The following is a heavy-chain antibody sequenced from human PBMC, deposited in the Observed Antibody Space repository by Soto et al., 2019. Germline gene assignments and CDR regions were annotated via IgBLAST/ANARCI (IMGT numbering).Heavy chain of an antibody. Sequence: ASVKVSCKASGYTFTSYGISWVRQAPGQGLEWMGWISAYNGNTNYAQKLQGRVTMTTDTSTSTVYMELSSLRSEDTAVYYCARDLGQQLFDYWGQGTLVTVSS. CDR2: ISAYNGNT. CDR3: ARDLGQQLFDY. V-gene: IGHV1-18*01. CDR1: GYTFTSYG. D-gene: IGHD6-13*01. J-gene: IGHJ4*02.